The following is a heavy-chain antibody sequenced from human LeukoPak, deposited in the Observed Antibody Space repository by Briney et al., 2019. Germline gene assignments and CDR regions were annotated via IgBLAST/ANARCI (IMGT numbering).Heavy chain of an antibody. CDR1: GFTFSSYA. CDR2: ISGSGGST. Sequence: QPGGSLRLSCAASGFTFSSYAMSWVRQAPGKGLEWVSAISGSGGSTYYADSVKGRFTISRDNSKNTLYLQMNSLRAEDTAVYYCAIPSRYDSSGAIVRWGQGTLVTVSS. D-gene: IGHD3-22*01. J-gene: IGHJ4*02. CDR3: AIPSRYDSSGAIVR. V-gene: IGHV3-23*01.